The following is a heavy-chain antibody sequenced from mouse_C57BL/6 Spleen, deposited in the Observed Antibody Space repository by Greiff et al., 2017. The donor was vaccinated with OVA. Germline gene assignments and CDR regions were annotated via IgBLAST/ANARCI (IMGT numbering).Heavy chain of an antibody. Sequence: DVMLVESGGGLVKPGGSLKLSCAASGFTFSSYTMSWVRQTPEKRLEWVATISGGGGNTYYPDSVKGRFTISRDNAKNTLYLQMSSLRSEDTALYYCARQGDYYGSSYGYFDVWGTGTTVTVSS. J-gene: IGHJ1*03. D-gene: IGHD1-1*01. CDR3: ARQGDYYGSSYGYFDV. CDR2: ISGGGGNT. V-gene: IGHV5-9*01. CDR1: GFTFSSYT.